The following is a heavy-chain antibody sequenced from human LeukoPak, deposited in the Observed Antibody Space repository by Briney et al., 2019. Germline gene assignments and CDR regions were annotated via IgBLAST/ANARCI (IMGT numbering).Heavy chain of an antibody. CDR2: ISSSGSTI. V-gene: IGHV3-48*03. CDR1: GFTFSSYE. J-gene: IGHJ3*02. CDR3: ARDEVSFDI. Sequence: GGSLRLSCAASGFTFSSYEMNWVRQAPGKGLEWVSYISSSGSTIYYADSVKGRFTISRDDAKNSLYLQMNSLRAEDTAVYYCARDEVSFDIWGQGTMVTVSS.